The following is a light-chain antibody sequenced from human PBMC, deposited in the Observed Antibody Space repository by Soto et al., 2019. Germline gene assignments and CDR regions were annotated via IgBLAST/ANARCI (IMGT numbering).Light chain of an antibody. CDR1: QRVSSH. Sequence: ETVMTQSPVTLSVSPGDTATLSCRASQRVSSHLAWYQQKPGQAPRLLIYAASTRATGIPVRFSGSGSETEFTLTIRSLQSEDFALYYCHQYNNRPWTFGQGTKVDIK. CDR2: AAS. CDR3: HQYNNRPWT. J-gene: IGKJ1*01. V-gene: IGKV3-15*01.